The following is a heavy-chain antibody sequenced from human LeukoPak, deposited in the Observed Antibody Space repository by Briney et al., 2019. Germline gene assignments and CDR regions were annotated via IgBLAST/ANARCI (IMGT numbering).Heavy chain of an antibody. CDR3: VKSNSRYQPWTLDI. D-gene: IGHD2-2*01. CDR2: FYHGGST. J-gene: IGHJ3*02. CDR1: GYSISTGYY. V-gene: IGHV4-38-2*02. Sequence: SETPSLTCTVSGYSISTGYYWDWIRQPPGKGLEWIGTFYHGGSTYYNPSLKSRVTISVDTSKNQFSLKVNSVTAADTAMYYCVKSNSRYQPWTLDIWGRGTMVTVSS.